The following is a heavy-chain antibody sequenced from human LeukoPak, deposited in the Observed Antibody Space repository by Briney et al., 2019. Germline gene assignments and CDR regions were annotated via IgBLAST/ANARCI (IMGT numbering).Heavy chain of an antibody. CDR3: ARSTGELLEGY. J-gene: IGHJ4*02. D-gene: IGHD3-10*01. V-gene: IGHV1-18*04. CDR2: ISTYNGNT. CDR1: GYTFTSYG. Sequence: ASVTVSCKASGYTFTSYGISWVRQAPGQGLERMGWISTYNGNTNYVQKLQGRVTMTTDTSTTTAYMELRSLRSDDTAVYYCARSTGELLEGYWGQGTLVTVSS.